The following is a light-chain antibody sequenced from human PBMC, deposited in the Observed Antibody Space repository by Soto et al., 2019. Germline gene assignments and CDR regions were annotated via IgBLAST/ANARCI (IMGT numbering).Light chain of an antibody. CDR2: LNSDGSY. J-gene: IGLJ3*02. CDR3: QTWGTGILV. CDR1: SRHSSYA. V-gene: IGLV4-69*01. Sequence: QLVLSQSPSASASLGASVKLTCALSSRHSSYAIAWHQQQPEKGPRALMKLNSDGSYTRGDGIPDRFSGSSSGAERYLTISSLQSEDEADYYGQTWGTGILVFGGGTKVTVL.